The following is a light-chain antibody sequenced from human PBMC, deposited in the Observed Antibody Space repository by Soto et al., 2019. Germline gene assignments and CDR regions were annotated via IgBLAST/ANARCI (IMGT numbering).Light chain of an antibody. J-gene: IGKJ2*03. CDR1: QSIQSF. V-gene: IGKV1-5*03. CDR2: LAS. Sequence: DIQMTQFPSTLSASVGDAVTITCRASQSIQSFLAWYQQKPGKAPKLLIYLASRLESGVPSRFSGSGSWTDFTLTISSLQPDDFAIYFCQQYNSHSFYSFGQGTKLEVK. CDR3: QQYNSHSFYS.